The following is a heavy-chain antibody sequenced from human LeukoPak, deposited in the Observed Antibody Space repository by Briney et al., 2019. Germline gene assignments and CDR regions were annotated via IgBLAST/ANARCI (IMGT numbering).Heavy chain of an antibody. CDR2: IRSKANSYAT. J-gene: IGHJ4*02. CDR1: GFTFSGSA. Sequence: PGGSPRLSCAASGFTFSGSAMHWVRQASGKGLEWVGRIRSKANSYATAYAASVKGRFTISRDDSKNTAYLQMNSLKTEDTAVYYCTGVPVRGYSGYEDNWGQGTLVTVSS. D-gene: IGHD5-12*01. V-gene: IGHV3-73*01. CDR3: TGVPVRGYSGYEDN.